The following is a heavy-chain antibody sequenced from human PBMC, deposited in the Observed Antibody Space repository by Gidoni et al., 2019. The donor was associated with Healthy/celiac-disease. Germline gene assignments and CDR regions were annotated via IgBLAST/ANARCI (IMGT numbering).Heavy chain of an antibody. J-gene: IGHJ3*02. V-gene: IGHV1-2*02. CDR1: AYTFTGYY. CDR2: INHHSGGT. CDR3: ARDQAWELLSAFDI. Sequence: QVHLVQSGAVVKKPGASVKVSCKASAYTFTGYYMHWVRQAAGQGLEWMGWINHHSGGTKDAKRFQGRVTMTRDTSISTAYMELSRLRSDDTAVYYCARDQAWELLSAFDIWGQGTVVTVSS. D-gene: IGHD1-26*01.